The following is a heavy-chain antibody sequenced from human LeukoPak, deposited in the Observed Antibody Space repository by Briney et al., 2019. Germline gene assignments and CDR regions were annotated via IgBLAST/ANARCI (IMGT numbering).Heavy chain of an antibody. CDR3: AKDKDFWSGYYFDY. CDR2: IYYSGST. Sequence: PSQTLSLTCTVSGGSISSGGYYWSWIRQHPGKGLEWIGYIYYSGSTYYNPSLKSRVTISVDTSKNQFSLKLNSVTAADTAVYYCAKDKDFWSGYYFDYWGQGTLVTVSS. J-gene: IGHJ4*02. CDR1: GGSISSGGYY. D-gene: IGHD3-3*01. V-gene: IGHV4-31*03.